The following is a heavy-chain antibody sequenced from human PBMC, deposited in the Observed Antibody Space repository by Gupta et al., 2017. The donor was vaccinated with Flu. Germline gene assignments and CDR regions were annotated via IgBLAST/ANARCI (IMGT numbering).Heavy chain of an antibody. Sequence: HWVRQAPGQGLEWMGWINPNSGGTNYAQKFQDRVTMTRDTSISTAYMELSRLRSDDTAVYYCARVLATRRPTYYYYYGMDVWGQGTTVTVSS. CDR3: ARVLATRRPTYYYYYGMDV. CDR2: INPNSGGT. V-gene: IGHV1-2*02. D-gene: IGHD3-3*02. J-gene: IGHJ6*02.